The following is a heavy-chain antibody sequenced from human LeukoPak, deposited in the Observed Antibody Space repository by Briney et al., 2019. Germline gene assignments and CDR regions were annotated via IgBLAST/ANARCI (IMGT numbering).Heavy chain of an antibody. CDR1: GYTFTSYA. V-gene: IGHV1-69*13. J-gene: IGHJ4*02. Sequence: ASVKVSCKASGYTFTSYAISWVRQAPGQGLEWMGGIIPIFGTANYAQKFQGRVTITADESTSTAYMELSSLRSEDTAVYYCARAQAIAVAGGGHFDYWGQGTLVTVSS. CDR3: ARAQAIAVAGGGHFDY. CDR2: IIPIFGTA. D-gene: IGHD6-19*01.